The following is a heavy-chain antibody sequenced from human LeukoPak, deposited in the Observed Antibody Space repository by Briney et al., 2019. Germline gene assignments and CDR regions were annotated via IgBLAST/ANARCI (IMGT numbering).Heavy chain of an antibody. V-gene: IGHV4-4*07. CDR1: GASISSYF. Sequence: SETLSLTCTVCGASISSYFWTWIRQPAGKGLEWIGRIYTSGRTDYNPSLKSRVTISVDTSKNQFSLKLSSVTAADTAVYYCARVPYSSSWYLDYWGQGTLVTVSS. D-gene: IGHD6-13*01. CDR2: IYTSGRT. CDR3: ARVPYSSSWYLDY. J-gene: IGHJ4*02.